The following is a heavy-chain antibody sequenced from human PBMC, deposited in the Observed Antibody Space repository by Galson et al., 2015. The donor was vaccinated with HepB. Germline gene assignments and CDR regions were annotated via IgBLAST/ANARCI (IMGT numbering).Heavy chain of an antibody. Sequence: SLRLSCAASGFTFSSFWMSWVRQAPGKGLEWVANIKEDGSQKYYVGSVKGRFTISRDNAKKSLYLQMNSLRAEDTAVYYCARDRVVEGGGDWFDPWGQGTLVTVSS. CDR1: GFTFSSFW. J-gene: IGHJ5*02. CDR3: ARDRVVEGGGDWFDP. V-gene: IGHV3-7*01. D-gene: IGHD2-2*01. CDR2: IKEDGSQK.